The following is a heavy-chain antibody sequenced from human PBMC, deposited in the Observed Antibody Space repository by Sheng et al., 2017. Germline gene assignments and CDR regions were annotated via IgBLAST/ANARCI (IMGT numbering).Heavy chain of an antibody. D-gene: IGHD6-6*01. CDR2: ISAYNGNT. J-gene: IGHJ5*02. Sequence: QVQLVQSGAEVKKPGASVKVSCKASGYTFTSYGISWVRQAPGQGLEWMGWISAYNGNTNYAQKLQGRVTMTTDTSTSTAYMELRSLRSDDTAVYYCARDPRKYSSSSRGWFDPWGQGTLVTVSS. CDR3: ARDPRKYSSSSRGWFDP. V-gene: IGHV1-18*01. CDR1: GYTFTSYG.